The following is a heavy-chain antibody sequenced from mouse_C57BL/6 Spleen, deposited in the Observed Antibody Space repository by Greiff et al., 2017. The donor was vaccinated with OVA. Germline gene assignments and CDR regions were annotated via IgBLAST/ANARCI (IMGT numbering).Heavy chain of an antibody. V-gene: IGHV3-6*01. J-gene: IGHJ1*03. Sequence: EVKLQESGPGLVKPSQSLSLTCSVTGYSITSGYYWNWIRQFPGNKLEWMGYISYDGSNNYNPSLKNRISITRDTSKNHLFLKLNSVTTEDTATYYGARGDGYSSFDVWGTGTTVTVSS. CDR1: GYSITSGYY. D-gene: IGHD2-3*01. CDR3: ARGDGYSSFDV. CDR2: ISYDGSN.